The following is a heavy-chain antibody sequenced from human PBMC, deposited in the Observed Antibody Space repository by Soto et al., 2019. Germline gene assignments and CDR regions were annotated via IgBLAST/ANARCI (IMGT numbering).Heavy chain of an antibody. Sequence: GESLKISCKGSGYTFSNHWIGWVRQMPGKGLEWMGIIYPGDSDTRYSPSFQGQVTISADKSISTAYLQWSSLTASDTAMYYCARPSSGWYGFDSWGQGTLVTVSS. CDR3: ARPSSGWYGFDS. J-gene: IGHJ4*02. D-gene: IGHD6-13*01. V-gene: IGHV5-51*01. CDR2: IYPGDSDT. CDR1: GYTFSNHW.